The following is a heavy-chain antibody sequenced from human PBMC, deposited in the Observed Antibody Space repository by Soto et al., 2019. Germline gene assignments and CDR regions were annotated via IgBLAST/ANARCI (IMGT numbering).Heavy chain of an antibody. CDR2: ITKNGSRT. CDR3: ARDLVGITSPGP. V-gene: IGHV3-11*04. Sequence: PGGSLRLSCAASGFTFSDYYMSWIRQAPGKEQEWVSTITKNGSRTYYVDSVKGRFTISRDNAKNTLYLQMNSLRVEDTAVYYCARDLVGITSPGPWGQGTLVTVSS. CDR1: GFTFSDYY. J-gene: IGHJ5*02. D-gene: IGHD2-8*02.